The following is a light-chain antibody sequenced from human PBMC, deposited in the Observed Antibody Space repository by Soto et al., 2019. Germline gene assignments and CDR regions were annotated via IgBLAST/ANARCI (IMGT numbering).Light chain of an antibody. CDR3: QSNYSSLSCYV. CDR1: SSNIGAGYD. Sequence: QSALTQPPSVSGAPGQRVTISCTGSSSNIGAGYDVHWYQQLPGTAPKLLIYGNSNRPSGVPDRFSGSKSGTSASLAITGLQAEDEADYYCQSNYSSLSCYVFGTGTKVTVL. J-gene: IGLJ1*01. CDR2: GNS. V-gene: IGLV1-40*01.